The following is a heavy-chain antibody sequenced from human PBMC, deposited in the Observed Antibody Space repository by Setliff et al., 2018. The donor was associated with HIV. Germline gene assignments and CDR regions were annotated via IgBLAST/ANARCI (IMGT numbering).Heavy chain of an antibody. J-gene: IGHJ5*02. Sequence: SETLSLTCAVYGGSVSGHHWGWFRQPPGKGLEWIGEIAPSGDTNYIPSLKSRVTMSLDTSKNQFSLKMTSVTAADTALYYCSNWNTTIDEDAWGQGTLVTVSS. CDR1: GGSVSGHH. CDR2: IAPSGDT. D-gene: IGHD5-18*01. V-gene: IGHV4-34*01. CDR3: SNWNTTIDEDA.